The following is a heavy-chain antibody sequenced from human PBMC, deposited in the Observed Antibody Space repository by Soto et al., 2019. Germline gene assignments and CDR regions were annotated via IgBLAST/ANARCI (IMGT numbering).Heavy chain of an antibody. D-gene: IGHD3-10*01. CDR3: ASTSVLLWFGELPPTPPPYYYGMDV. CDR1: GYTFTSYG. V-gene: IGHV1-18*01. Sequence: ASVKVSCKASGYTFTSYGISWVRQAPGQGLEWMGWISAYNGNTNYAQKLQGRVTMTTDTSTSTAYMELRSLRSDDTAVYYCASTSVLLWFGELPPTPPPYYYGMDVWGQGTTVTVSS. CDR2: ISAYNGNT. J-gene: IGHJ6*02.